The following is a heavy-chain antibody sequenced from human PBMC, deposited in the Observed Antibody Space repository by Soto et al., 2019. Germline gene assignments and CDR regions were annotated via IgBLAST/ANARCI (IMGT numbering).Heavy chain of an antibody. CDR2: IYYSGST. J-gene: IGHJ4*02. Sequence: SETLSLTCTVSGGSISSSSYYWGWIRQPPGKGLEWIGSIYYSGSTYYNPSLKSRVTISVDTSKNQFSLKLSSVTAADTAVYYCARQIGDGSYYFDYWGQGTLVTVSS. CDR3: ARQIGDGSYYFDY. CDR1: GGSISSSSYY. D-gene: IGHD6-19*01. V-gene: IGHV4-39*01.